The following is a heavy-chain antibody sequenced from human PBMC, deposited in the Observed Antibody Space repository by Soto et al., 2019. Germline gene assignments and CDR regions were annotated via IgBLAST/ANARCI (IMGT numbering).Heavy chain of an antibody. J-gene: IGHJ5*02. Sequence: ASVKVSCKASGYTFTSYGISWVRQAPGQGLEWMGWISAYNGNTNYAQKLQGRVTMTTDTSTSTAYMELRSLRSDDTAVYYCARDGRWVVVAAQPPRAGCFDPCCQGTLVTVS. CDR2: ISAYNGNT. V-gene: IGHV1-18*01. CDR3: ARDGRWVVVAAQPPRAGCFDP. D-gene: IGHD2-15*01. CDR1: GYTFTSYG.